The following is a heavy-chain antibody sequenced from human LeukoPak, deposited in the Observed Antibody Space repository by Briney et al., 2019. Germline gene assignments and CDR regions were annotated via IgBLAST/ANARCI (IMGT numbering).Heavy chain of an antibody. J-gene: IGHJ5*02. V-gene: IGHV3-30-3*01. CDR2: ISYDGSNK. CDR3: ARDQIWFGEGFPFA. CDR1: GFTFSSYA. D-gene: IGHD3-10*01. Sequence: QSGGSLRLSCAASGFTFSSYAMHWVRQAPGKGLEWVAVISYDGSNKYYADSVKGRFTISRDNSKNTLYLQMNSLRAEDTAVYYCARDQIWFGEGFPFAWGQGTLVTVSS.